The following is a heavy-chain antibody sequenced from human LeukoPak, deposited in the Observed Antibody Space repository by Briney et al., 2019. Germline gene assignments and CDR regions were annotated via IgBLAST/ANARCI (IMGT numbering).Heavy chain of an antibody. J-gene: IGHJ3*02. Sequence: SETLSLTCTVSGGSISSYYWSWIRQLPGKGLEWVGYIYYSGSTNYNPSLKSRVTISVDTSKNQFSLKLSSVTAADTAVYYGARAPSSSWYPNDAFDIWGQGTMVTVSS. CDR2: IYYSGST. CDR1: GGSISSYY. D-gene: IGHD6-13*01. V-gene: IGHV4-59*01. CDR3: ARAPSSSWYPNDAFDI.